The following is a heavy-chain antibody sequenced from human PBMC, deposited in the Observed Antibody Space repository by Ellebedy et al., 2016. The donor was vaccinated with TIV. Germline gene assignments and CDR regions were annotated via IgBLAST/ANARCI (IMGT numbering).Heavy chain of an antibody. CDR2: INAGNGNT. Sequence: AASVKVSCKASGYTFTTYAMHWVRQAPGQRLEWMGWINAGNGNTNYEQKFPGWVTMNRDTSISTAYMELSRLRSDDTAVYYCARGDSSSSYSNDAFDIWGQGTTVTVSS. D-gene: IGHD3-22*01. V-gene: IGHV1-3*01. CDR1: GYTFTTYA. J-gene: IGHJ3*02. CDR3: ARGDSSSSYSNDAFDI.